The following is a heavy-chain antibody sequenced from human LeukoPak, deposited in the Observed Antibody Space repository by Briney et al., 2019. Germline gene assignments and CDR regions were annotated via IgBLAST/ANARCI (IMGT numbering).Heavy chain of an antibody. D-gene: IGHD5-18*01. CDR3: ARAKRGYSYGYYHYFDY. J-gene: IGHJ4*02. CDR1: GFTFSDYY. Sequence: GGSLRLSCAASGFTFSDYYMSWIRQAPGKGLEWVSYISTSGSTIYYADSLKGRFTISRDNAKNSLYLQMNSLRAEDTAVYYCARAKRGYSYGYYHYFDYWGQGTLVTVPS. CDR2: ISTSGSTI. V-gene: IGHV3-11*01.